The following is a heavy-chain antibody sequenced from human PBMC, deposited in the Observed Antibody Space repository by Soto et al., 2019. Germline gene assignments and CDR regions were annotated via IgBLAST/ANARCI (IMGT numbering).Heavy chain of an antibody. CDR3: ARGGNAGSGQYYLEDY. J-gene: IGHJ4*02. CDR1: GFTFSSNW. V-gene: IGHV3-74*01. D-gene: IGHD3-10*01. CDR2: MNPDGSSR. Sequence: EVQLVESGGDLVQPGGSLRLSCEASGFTFSSNWMHWVRQAPGKGLVWVSRMNPDGSSRGYADSVKGRFTISRDNAKNTRFLQMNSLRAEDTAVYYCARGGNAGSGQYYLEDYWGQGTLVTVSS.